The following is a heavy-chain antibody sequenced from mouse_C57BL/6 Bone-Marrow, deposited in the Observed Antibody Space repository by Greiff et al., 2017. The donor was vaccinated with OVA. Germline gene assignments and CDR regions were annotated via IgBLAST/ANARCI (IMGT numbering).Heavy chain of an antibody. J-gene: IGHJ2*01. CDR2: INPSSGYT. V-gene: IGHV1-4*01. Sequence: QVQLKESGAELARPGASVKMSCKASGYTFTSYTMHWVTQRPGQGLEWIGYINPSSGYTKYNQKFKDKATLTADKSSSTAYMQLSSLTSEDSAVDYCARNQDPYYFDYWGQGTTLTVSS. CDR3: ARNQDPYYFDY. CDR1: GYTFTSYT.